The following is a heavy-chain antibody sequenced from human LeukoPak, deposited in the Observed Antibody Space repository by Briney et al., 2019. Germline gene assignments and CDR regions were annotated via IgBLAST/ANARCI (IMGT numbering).Heavy chain of an antibody. D-gene: IGHD3-16*01. CDR1: GFTFSSYE. J-gene: IGHJ6*03. CDR3: ARDGGYGPRYYYYMDV. V-gene: IGHV3-48*03. CDR2: ISSSGSTI. Sequence: GGSLRLSCAASGFTFSSYEMNWVRQAPGKGLEWVSYISSSGSTIYYADSVKGRFTISRDNAKNSLYLQMNSLRAEDTAVYYCARDGGYGPRYYYYMDVWGKGTTVTASS.